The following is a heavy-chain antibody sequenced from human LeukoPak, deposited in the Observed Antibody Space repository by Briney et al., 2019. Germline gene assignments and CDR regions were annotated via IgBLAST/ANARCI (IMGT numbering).Heavy chain of an antibody. CDR3: ANRASPTVTRYYSWFDY. D-gene: IGHD4-17*01. CDR2: IYYSGST. V-gene: IGHV4-39*01. J-gene: IGHJ5*01. CDR1: GGSISSSSYY. Sequence: SETLSLTCTVSGGSISSSSYYWGWVRQPPGKGLEWFGSIYYSGSTYYNPSLKSRVTISVDTSKNQFSLKLSSVTAAETAVYYCANRASPTVTRYYSWFDYWGQGTLVTVSS.